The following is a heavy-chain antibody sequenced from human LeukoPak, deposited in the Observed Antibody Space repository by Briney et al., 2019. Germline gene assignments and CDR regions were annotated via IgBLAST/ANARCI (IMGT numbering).Heavy chain of an antibody. CDR1: GFTFSPYW. V-gene: IGHV3-74*01. CDR2: INSGGSST. D-gene: IGHD1-26*01. Sequence: PGGSLRLSCAASGFTFSPYWMHWVRQAPGKGLVWVSHINSGGSSTSYADSVKGRFTISRDNAKNTLFLQMHSLRADDTAVYYCARSFGGTYYFDYWGQATLVTVSS. CDR3: ARSFGGTYYFDY. J-gene: IGHJ4*02.